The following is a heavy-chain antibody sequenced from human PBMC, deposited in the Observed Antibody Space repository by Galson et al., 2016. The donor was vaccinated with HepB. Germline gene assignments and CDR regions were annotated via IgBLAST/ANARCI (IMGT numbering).Heavy chain of an antibody. D-gene: IGHD1-7*01. J-gene: IGHJ4*02. CDR1: GFTFSIFW. CDR2: IKQDGSEI. V-gene: IGHV3-7*01. CDR3: ARYNWKYAPCDN. Sequence: SLRLSCAVSGFTFSIFWMSWVRQAPGKGLEWVANIKQDGSEISYMDSVKGRFTISRDNAKKSLYLQMNSLRAEDTAVYYCARYNWKYAPCDNWGQGTLVTVSS.